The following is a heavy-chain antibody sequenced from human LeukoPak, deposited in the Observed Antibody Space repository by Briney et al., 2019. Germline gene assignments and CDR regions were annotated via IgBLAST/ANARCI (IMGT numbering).Heavy chain of an antibody. J-gene: IGHJ6*02. CDR1: GFTFSSYA. V-gene: IGHV3-23*01. CDR3: AKDLTVTITYGFDV. CDR2: ISGSGGST. D-gene: IGHD4-17*01. Sequence: PGGSLRLSCAASGFTFSSYAMSWVRQAPGKGLEWVSGISGSGGSTYYADSVKGRFTISRDFSKNTLHLQMNSLGAEDTAVYYCAKDLTVTITYGFDVWGQGTTVTVSS.